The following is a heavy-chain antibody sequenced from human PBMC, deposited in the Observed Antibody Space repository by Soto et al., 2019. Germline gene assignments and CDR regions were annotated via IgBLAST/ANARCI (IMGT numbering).Heavy chain of an antibody. V-gene: IGHV4-61*01. CDR3: ARRYGGNFDY. D-gene: IGHD1-26*01. Sequence: PSDTLSLTFIVSGGSVSSGSYYGNGIRQPPGKGLEWIGYIYYSGSTNYNPSLKSRVTISVDTSKNQFSLKLSSVTAADTAVYYCARRYGGNFDYWGQGTLVTVSS. CDR2: IYYSGST. CDR1: GGSVSSGSYY. J-gene: IGHJ4*02.